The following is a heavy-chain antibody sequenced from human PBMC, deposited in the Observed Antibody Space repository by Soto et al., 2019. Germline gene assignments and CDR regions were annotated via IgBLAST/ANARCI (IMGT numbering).Heavy chain of an antibody. D-gene: IGHD3-10*01. CDR3: ARLPPGDSYGSGSNEIDY. J-gene: IGHJ4*02. Sequence: QVQLQESGPGLVKPSQTLSLTCTVSGGSISSGGYYWSWIRQHPGKGLEWIGYIYYSGSTYYNPSLKSRVTISVDTSKNQFSLKLSSVTAADTAVYYCARLPPGDSYGSGSNEIDYWGQGTLVTVSS. V-gene: IGHV4-31*03. CDR2: IYYSGST. CDR1: GGSISSGGYY.